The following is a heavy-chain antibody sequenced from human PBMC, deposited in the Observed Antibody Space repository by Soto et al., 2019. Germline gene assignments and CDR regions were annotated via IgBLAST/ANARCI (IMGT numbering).Heavy chain of an antibody. CDR2: INHSGST. CDR1: GGSFSGYY. Sequence: QVQLQQWGAGLLKPSETLSLTCAVYGGSFSGYYWSWIRQPPGKGLEWIGEINHSGSTNYNPSLKSRVTISVDTSKHQFSLKLSSVTAADTAVYYCARGRVTMVRGAADYWGQGTLVTVSS. CDR3: ARGRVTMVRGAADY. J-gene: IGHJ4*02. V-gene: IGHV4-34*01. D-gene: IGHD3-10*01.